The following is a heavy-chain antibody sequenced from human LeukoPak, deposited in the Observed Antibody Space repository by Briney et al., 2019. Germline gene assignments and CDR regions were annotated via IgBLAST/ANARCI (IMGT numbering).Heavy chain of an antibody. J-gene: IGHJ4*03. CDR2: ICSGGST. D-gene: IGHD1-26*01. Sequence: GGSLRLSCAASGFTVSSNYMSWVRQAPGKGLEWVSVICSGGSTYYADSVKGRFTISRDNSKNTLYLQMNSLRAEDTAVYYCARDSGYSGSYFAYWGQGTLVTVSS. CDR1: GFTVSSNY. V-gene: IGHV3-66*01. CDR3: ARDSGYSGSYFAY.